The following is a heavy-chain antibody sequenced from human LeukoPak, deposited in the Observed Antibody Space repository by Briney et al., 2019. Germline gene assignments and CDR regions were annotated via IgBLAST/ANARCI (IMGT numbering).Heavy chain of an antibody. Sequence: GSLRLSCAASGFTFSSYGMHWVRQAPGKGLEWVAVIWYDGSNKYYADSVKGRFTIARDNSKSTLYLQMNSLRAEDTAVYYCARAWRDDILTGYYPGYFDYWGQGTLVTVSS. CDR3: ARAWRDDILTGYYPGYFDY. J-gene: IGHJ4*01. CDR1: GFTFSSYG. CDR2: IWYDGSNK. D-gene: IGHD3-9*01. V-gene: IGHV3-33*01.